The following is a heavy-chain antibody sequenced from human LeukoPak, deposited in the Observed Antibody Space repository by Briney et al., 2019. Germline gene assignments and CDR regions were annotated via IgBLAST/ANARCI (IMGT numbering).Heavy chain of an antibody. CDR1: GGSFSGYY. Sequence: SETLSLTCAIYGGSFSGYYWSWIRQPPGKGLEWIGEINHSGSTNYNPSLKSRVTISVDTSKNQFSLKLSSVTAADTAVYYCARDAGYDSYNRFDPWGQGILITVSS. J-gene: IGHJ5*02. V-gene: IGHV4-34*01. CDR2: INHSGST. CDR3: ARDAGYDSYNRFDP. D-gene: IGHD5-12*01.